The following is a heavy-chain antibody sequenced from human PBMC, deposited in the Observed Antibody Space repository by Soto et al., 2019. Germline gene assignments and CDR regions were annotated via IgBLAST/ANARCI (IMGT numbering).Heavy chain of an antibody. CDR2: ISYDGTNK. V-gene: IGHV3-30*18. Sequence: AGGSLRLSCAASGFTFSTYGMHWVRQAPGKGLEWVAVISYDGTNKYYADSVKGRFTISRDNSKNTLYLQVNSLRAEDTAMYYCAKDRDTVTYYYFYYGMDVWGQGTTVTVSS. J-gene: IGHJ6*02. CDR1: GFTFSTYG. CDR3: AKDRDTVTYYYFYYGMDV. D-gene: IGHD4-4*01.